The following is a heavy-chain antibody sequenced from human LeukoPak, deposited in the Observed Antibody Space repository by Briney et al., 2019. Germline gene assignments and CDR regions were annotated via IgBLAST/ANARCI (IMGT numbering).Heavy chain of an antibody. CDR1: GFTFSNHE. J-gene: IGHJ4*02. V-gene: IGHV3-48*03. CDR3: ARPYGGQGY. D-gene: IGHD4-23*01. CDR2: ISSSGGTI. Sequence: GGSLRLSCAASGFTFSNHEMNWVRQAPGKGPEWLSYISSSGGTIYYADSVKGRFTISRDNARNSLYLQTNSLRAEDTAVYYCARPYGGQGYWGQGTLVTVSS.